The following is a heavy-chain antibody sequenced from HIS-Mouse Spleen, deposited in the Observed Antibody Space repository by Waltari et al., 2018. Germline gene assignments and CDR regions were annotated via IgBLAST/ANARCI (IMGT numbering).Heavy chain of an antibody. Sequence: QLQLQESGPGLVKPSETLSLTCTVSGGSISSSSYYWGWIRQPPGKGLEWIGSNYYSGSTYYNPSLKMRVTRSVDTSKNQFSLKLGSVTAADTAVYYCAREIPYSSSWYDWYFDLWGRGTLVTVSS. CDR1: GGSISSSSYY. J-gene: IGHJ2*01. V-gene: IGHV4-39*07. CDR3: AREIPYSSSWYDWYFDL. D-gene: IGHD6-13*01. CDR2: NYYSGST.